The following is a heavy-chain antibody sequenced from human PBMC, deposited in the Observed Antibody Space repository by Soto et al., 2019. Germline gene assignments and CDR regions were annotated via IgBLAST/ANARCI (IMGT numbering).Heavy chain of an antibody. CDR3: ARQEHSGSGWFDT. D-gene: IGHD3-22*01. Sequence: GGSLRLSCAASGFTFRSYAMHWVRQAPGKGLEWVAVISYDGNKKYYADSVKGRFTISRDNSKNTLSLQMNSLRAEDTALYYCARQEHSGSGWFDTWGQGTLVTVS. V-gene: IGHV3-30-3*01. J-gene: IGHJ5*02. CDR1: GFTFRSYA. CDR2: ISYDGNKK.